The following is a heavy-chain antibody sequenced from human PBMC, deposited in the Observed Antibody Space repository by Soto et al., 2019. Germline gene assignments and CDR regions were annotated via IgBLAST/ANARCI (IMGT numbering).Heavy chain of an antibody. V-gene: IGHV1-46*01. CDR2: MNPSVGST. J-gene: IGHJ4*02. CDR3: ARGAGYNYGDPPDY. CDR1: GYTLTSNY. Sequence: QVQLVQSGAEVRKPGASVKVSCKASGYTLTSNYMHWVRQAPGQGLEWMGVMNPSVGSTTYAQKFQGRVTMTRDQSTSTVYMELRSLRSEDTAVYHCARGAGYNYGDPPDYWGQGTLVTVSS. D-gene: IGHD5-18*01.